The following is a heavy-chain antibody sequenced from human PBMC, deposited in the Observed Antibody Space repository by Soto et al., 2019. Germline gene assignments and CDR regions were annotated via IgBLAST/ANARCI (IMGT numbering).Heavy chain of an antibody. CDR1: GGSFSCYY. Sequence: SETLSLTCAVYGGSFSCYYWSWIRQPPGKGLEWIGEINHSGSTNYNPSLKSRVTISVDTSKNQFSLKLSSVTAADTAVYYCARVVMTYYYYYYGMDVWGQGTTVTVSS. CDR3: ARVVMTYYYYYYGMDV. J-gene: IGHJ6*02. D-gene: IGHD3-22*01. CDR2: INHSGST. V-gene: IGHV4-34*01.